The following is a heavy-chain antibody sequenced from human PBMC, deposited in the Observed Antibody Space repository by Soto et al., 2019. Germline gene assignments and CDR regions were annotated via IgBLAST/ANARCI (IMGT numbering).Heavy chain of an antibody. CDR3: ASSAPPAGGSSYAFSYHYGMDV. D-gene: IGHD5-18*01. Sequence: SETLSLTCAVSGGSISSGGYSWSWIRQPPGKGLEWIGYIYHSGSTYYNPSRKSRVTISVDRSKKQFSLKLSSVTAADTAVYYCASSAPPAGGSSYAFSYHYGMDVWGQGTTVTVSS. CDR2: IYHSGST. CDR1: GGSISSGGYS. V-gene: IGHV4-30-2*01. J-gene: IGHJ6*02.